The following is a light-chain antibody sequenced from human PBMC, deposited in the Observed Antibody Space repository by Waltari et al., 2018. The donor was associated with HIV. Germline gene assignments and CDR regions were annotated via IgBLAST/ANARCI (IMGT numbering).Light chain of an antibody. Sequence: EIVLTQSPATLSLSPGERATLSRRASQSIGRYLAWYQQKPGQAPRLLIYEASNRATDIPARFSGSGSGTDFTLTIRSLEPEDFATYYCQRSSTWPPRITFGPGTTVDI. CDR1: QSIGRY. CDR2: EAS. V-gene: IGKV3-11*01. J-gene: IGKJ3*01. CDR3: QRSSTWPPRIT.